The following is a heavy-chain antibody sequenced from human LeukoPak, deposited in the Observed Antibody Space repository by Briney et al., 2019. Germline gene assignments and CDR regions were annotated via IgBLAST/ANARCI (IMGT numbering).Heavy chain of an antibody. D-gene: IGHD6-13*01. V-gene: IGHV3-11*01. Sequence: GGSLRLSCAASGFTFSDYYMSWIRQAPGKGLEWVSYISSSGSTIYYADSVKGRFTISRDNAKNSLYLQMNSLRAEDTVVYYCAREIGSDSSSRYMYLNYGMDVWGQGTTVTVSS. CDR2: ISSSGSTI. CDR3: AREIGSDSSSRYMYLNYGMDV. J-gene: IGHJ6*02. CDR1: GFTFSDYY.